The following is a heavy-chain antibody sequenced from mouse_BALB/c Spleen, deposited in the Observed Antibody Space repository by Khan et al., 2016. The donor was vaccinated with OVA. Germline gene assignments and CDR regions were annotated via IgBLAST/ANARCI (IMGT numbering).Heavy chain of an antibody. V-gene: IGHV5-6-5*01. J-gene: IGHJ3*01. CDR3: SRGRRTTASWFAY. Sequence: EVQLVESGGGLVKPGGSLKLSCAASGFTFSSYAMSWVRQTPEKRLEWVASISSGGSTYYPDSVKGRFTISRDNARNILYLQMSSLRSEDTAMYXCSRGRRTTASWFAYGAQGPLVPVSA. CDR1: GFTFSSYA. D-gene: IGHD1-2*01. CDR2: ISSGGST.